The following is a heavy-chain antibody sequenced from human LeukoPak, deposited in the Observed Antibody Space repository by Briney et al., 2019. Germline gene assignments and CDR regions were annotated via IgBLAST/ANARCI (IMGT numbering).Heavy chain of an antibody. D-gene: IGHD2-21*02. CDR3: ARRTYCGGDCYSVGAIDI. V-gene: IGHV3-21*01. J-gene: IGHJ3*02. Sequence: PGGSLRLSCAASEFTFSIYSMNWVRQAPGKGLEWVSSISMSSRYIYYADSVKGQLTIPRDNAKNSLYLQRNSLRAEDRAVYYCARRTYCGGDCYSVGAIDIWGQGTMVTVSS. CDR1: EFTFSIYS. CDR2: ISMSSRYI.